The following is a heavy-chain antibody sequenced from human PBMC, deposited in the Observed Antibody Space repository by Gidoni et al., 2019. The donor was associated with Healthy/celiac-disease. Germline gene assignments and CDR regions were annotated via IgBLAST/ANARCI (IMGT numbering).Heavy chain of an antibody. Sequence: EVQLVESGGGLVQPGGSLRLSCAASGFTFSSYSMNWVRQAPGKGLEWVSYISSSSSTIYYADSVKGRFTISRDNAKNSLYLQMNSLRDEDTAVYYCARDCRSCEGHAFDIWGQGTMVTVSS. CDR2: ISSSSSTI. V-gene: IGHV3-48*02. CDR3: ARDCRSCEGHAFDI. J-gene: IGHJ3*02. CDR1: GFTFSSYS. D-gene: IGHD2-15*01.